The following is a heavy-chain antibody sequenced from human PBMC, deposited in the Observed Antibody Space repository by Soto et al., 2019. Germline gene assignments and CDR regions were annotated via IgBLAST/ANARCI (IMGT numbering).Heavy chain of an antibody. CDR2: IYYSGST. Sequence: SDTLSLTCTVSGGSISSYYWSWIRQPPGKGLEWIGYIYYSGSTNYNPSLKSRVTISVDTSKNQFSLKLSSVTAADTAVYYCAREVTSMVRGNWFDPWGQGTLVTVSS. J-gene: IGHJ5*02. V-gene: IGHV4-59*01. D-gene: IGHD3-10*01. CDR3: AREVTSMVRGNWFDP. CDR1: GGSISSYY.